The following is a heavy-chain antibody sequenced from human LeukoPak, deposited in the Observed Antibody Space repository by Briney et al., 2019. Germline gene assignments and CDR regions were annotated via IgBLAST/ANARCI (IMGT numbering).Heavy chain of an antibody. CDR1: GFIVSSNY. Sequence: GGSLRLSCAASGFIVSSNYMSWVRQAPGKGLEWVSVIYSGGTTYYADSVKGRITISRDNSKNTLYLQMNSLRAEDTAVYYCARYHSGWYYSDYWGQGTLVTVSS. D-gene: IGHD6-19*01. CDR3: ARYHSGWYYSDY. V-gene: IGHV3-53*01. CDR2: IYSGGTT. J-gene: IGHJ4*02.